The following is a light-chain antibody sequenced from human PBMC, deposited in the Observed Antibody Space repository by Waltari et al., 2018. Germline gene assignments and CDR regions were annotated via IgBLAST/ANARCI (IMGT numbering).Light chain of an antibody. CDR3: CSYVGSSTYV. V-gene: IGLV2-23*02. Sequence: QSALTQPASVSGSPGQSITISCTGTSSDVGSYDLISWYQQHPGTAAKVMIYEVNKRPSGVSIRFTGSKSGNTASLTISGLQAEDEADYYCCSYVGSSTYVFGTGTKVTVL. CDR1: SSDVGSYDL. CDR2: EVN. J-gene: IGLJ1*01.